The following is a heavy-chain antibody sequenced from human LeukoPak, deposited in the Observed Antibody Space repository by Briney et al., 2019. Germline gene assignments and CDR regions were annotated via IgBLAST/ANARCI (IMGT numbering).Heavy chain of an antibody. D-gene: IGHD3-10*01. CDR3: ARDNGRFGFGEAYFDY. CDR2: IYYSGST. Sequence: PSQTLSLTCAVSGGSISSGGYSWSWIRQPPGTGLEWIGYIYYSGSTYYNPSLKSRVTISVDTSKNQFSLKLSSVTAADTAVYYCARDNGRFGFGEAYFDYWGQGTLVTVSS. J-gene: IGHJ4*02. V-gene: IGHV4-30-4*07. CDR1: GGSISSGGYS.